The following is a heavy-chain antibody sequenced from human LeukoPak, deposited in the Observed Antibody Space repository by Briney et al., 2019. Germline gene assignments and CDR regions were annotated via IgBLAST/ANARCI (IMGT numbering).Heavy chain of an antibody. J-gene: IGHJ4*02. Sequence: SETLSLTCTVSGGSISSYYWGWIRQPPGKGLEWIGSIYYSGSTYYNPSLKSRVTISVDTSKNQFSLKLSSVTAADTAVYYCARQGAPIEQQPTIDYWGQGTLVTVSS. CDR3: ARQGAPIEQQPTIDY. V-gene: IGHV4-39*01. D-gene: IGHD1/OR15-1a*01. CDR2: IYYSGST. CDR1: GGSISSYY.